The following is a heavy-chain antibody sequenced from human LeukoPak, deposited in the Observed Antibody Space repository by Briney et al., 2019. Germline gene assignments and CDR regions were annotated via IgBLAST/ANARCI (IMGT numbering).Heavy chain of an antibody. Sequence: SQTLSLTCTVSGGSISSGGYYWSWIRQPPGKGLEWIGYIYYSGSTNYNPSLKSRVTISVDTSKNQFSLKLSSVTAADTAVYYCARDGSYWGDAFDIWGQGTMVTVSS. CDR3: ARDGSYWGDAFDI. CDR1: GGSISSGGYY. D-gene: IGHD1-26*01. V-gene: IGHV4-61*08. J-gene: IGHJ3*02. CDR2: IYYSGST.